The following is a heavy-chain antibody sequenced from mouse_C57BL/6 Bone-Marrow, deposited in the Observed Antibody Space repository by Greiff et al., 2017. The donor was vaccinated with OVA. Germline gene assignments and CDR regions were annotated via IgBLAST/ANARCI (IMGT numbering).Heavy chain of an antibody. J-gene: IGHJ2*01. CDR3: ASPPYYYGSSEDY. Sequence: VQLQESGAELARPGASVKLSCKASGYTFTSYGISWVKQRTGQGLEWIGEIYPRSGNTYYNEKFKGKATLTADKSSSTAYMELRSLTSEDSAVYCCASPPYYYGSSEDYWGQGTTLTVSS. CDR2: IYPRSGNT. V-gene: IGHV1-81*01. CDR1: GYTFTSYG. D-gene: IGHD1-1*01.